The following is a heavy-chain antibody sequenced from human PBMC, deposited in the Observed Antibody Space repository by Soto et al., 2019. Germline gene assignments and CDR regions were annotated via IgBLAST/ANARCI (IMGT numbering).Heavy chain of an antibody. J-gene: IGHJ5*02. CDR3: ARGRGGYYYDFWSGYSNWFDP. CDR1: GGSFSGYY. D-gene: IGHD3-3*01. Sequence: SETLSLTCAVYGGSFSGYYWSWIRQPPGKWLGWIGEINHSGSTNYNPSLKSRVTISVDTSKNQFSLKLSSVTAADTAVYYCARGRGGYYYDFWSGYSNWFDPWGQGXLVTVYS. V-gene: IGHV4-34*01. CDR2: INHSGST.